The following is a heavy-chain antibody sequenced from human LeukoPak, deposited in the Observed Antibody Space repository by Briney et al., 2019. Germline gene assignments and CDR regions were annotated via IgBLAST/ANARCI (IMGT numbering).Heavy chain of an antibody. V-gene: IGHV7-4-1*02. D-gene: IGHD2-8*01. J-gene: IGHJ4*02. CDR1: GYTFTSYA. CDR3: ARDACTNGVCLFDY. Sequence: ASVNVSCKASGYTFTSYAMNWVRQAPGQGLEWMGWINTNTGNPTYAQGFTGRFVFSLDTSVSTAYLQISSLKAEDTAVYYCARDACTNGVCLFDYWGQGTLVTVSS. CDR2: INTNTGNP.